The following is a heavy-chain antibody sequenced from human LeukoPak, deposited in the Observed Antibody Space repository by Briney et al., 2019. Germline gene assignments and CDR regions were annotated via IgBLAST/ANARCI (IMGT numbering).Heavy chain of an antibody. CDR2: ISSSSSYI. CDR1: GFTFSSYS. CDR3: AREDIVVVPAALPVDY. Sequence: GGSLRLSCAASGFTFSSYSMNWVRQAPGKGLEWVSSISSSSSYIYYADSVKGRFTISRDNAKNSLYLQMNSLRAEDTAVYYCAREDIVVVPAALPVDYWGQGTLVTVSS. J-gene: IGHJ4*02. D-gene: IGHD2-2*01. V-gene: IGHV3-21*01.